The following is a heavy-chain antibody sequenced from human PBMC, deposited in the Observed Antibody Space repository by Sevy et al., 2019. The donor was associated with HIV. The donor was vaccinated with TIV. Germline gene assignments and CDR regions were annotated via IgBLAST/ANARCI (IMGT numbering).Heavy chain of an antibody. V-gene: IGHV1-18*01. J-gene: IGHJ6*02. CDR1: GYTFTSYG. Sequence: ASVKVSCKASGYTFTSYGISWVRQAPGQRLEWMGWISAYNGNTNYAQKLQGRVTMTTDTSTSTAYMELRSLRSDDTAVYYCARVRAAAGMVLSYYYYGMDVWGQGTTVTVSS. CDR2: ISAYNGNT. CDR3: ARVRAAAGMVLSYYYYGMDV. D-gene: IGHD6-13*01.